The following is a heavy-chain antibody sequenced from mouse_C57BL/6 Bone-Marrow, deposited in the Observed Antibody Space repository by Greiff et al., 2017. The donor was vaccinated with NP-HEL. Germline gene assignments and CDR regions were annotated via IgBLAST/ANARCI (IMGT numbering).Heavy chain of an antibody. D-gene: IGHD1-1*01. J-gene: IGHJ4*01. Sequence: EVQGVESGGGLVQPGGSLKLSCAASGFTFSDYYMYWVRQTPEKRLEWVAYISNGGGSTYYPDTVKGRFTISRDNAKNTLYLQMSRLKSEDTAMYYCARPLYYYGSRDYYAMDYWGQGTSVTVSS. CDR3: ARPLYYYGSRDYYAMDY. CDR1: GFTFSDYY. CDR2: ISNGGGST. V-gene: IGHV5-12*01.